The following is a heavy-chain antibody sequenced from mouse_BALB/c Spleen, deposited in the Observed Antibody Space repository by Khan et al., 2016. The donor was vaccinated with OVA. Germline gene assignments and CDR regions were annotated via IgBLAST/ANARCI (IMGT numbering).Heavy chain of an antibody. Sequence: QVQLQQSGAELAKPGASVRMSCTASGYTFTTYWIHWIKQRPGQGLEWIGYINPTTAYTEYNKTFKDKATLTADESSSTAYMQLNSLTSADSAVYYCARRGLCGLFAYWGQGTLVTVSA. D-gene: IGHD1-1*02. CDR2: INPTTAYT. V-gene: IGHV1-7*01. J-gene: IGHJ3*01. CDR3: ARRGLCGLFAY. CDR1: GYTFTTYW.